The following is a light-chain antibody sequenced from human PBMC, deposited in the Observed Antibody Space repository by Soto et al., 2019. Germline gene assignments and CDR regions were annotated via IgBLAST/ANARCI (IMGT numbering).Light chain of an antibody. CDR2: GAS. J-gene: IGKJ2*01. Sequence: EIVLTQSPGTLSLSPGERATLSCRASQSVSSNSLAWYQQKPCQAPRLLIYGASSRATGIPDRFSGSGSGTEFILTISRLEPDDFAVYYCHQYGSSAYTFGPGTKLEIK. CDR1: QSVSSNS. V-gene: IGKV3-20*01. CDR3: HQYGSSAYT.